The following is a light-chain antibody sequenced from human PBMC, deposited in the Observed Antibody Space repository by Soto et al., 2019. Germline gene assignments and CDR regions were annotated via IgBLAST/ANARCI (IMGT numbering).Light chain of an antibody. J-gene: IGLJ2*01. CDR2: EVS. CDR3: CSYGGRNNLL. CDR1: SSDVGGYNY. Sequence: QSALTQPPSASGSPGQSVTISCTGTSSDVGGYNYVSWYQQHPGKAPKVMIYEVSKRPSGVPDRFSGSKSGNTASLTVSGLQAEDEADYYCCSYGGRNNLLFGGGTKLTVL. V-gene: IGLV2-8*01.